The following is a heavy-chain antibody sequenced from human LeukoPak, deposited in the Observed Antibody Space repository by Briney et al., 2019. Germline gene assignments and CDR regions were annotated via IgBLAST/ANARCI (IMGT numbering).Heavy chain of an antibody. CDR2: INHSGST. D-gene: IGHD6-19*01. V-gene: IGHV4-34*01. J-gene: IGHJ4*02. Sequence: SETLSLTCAVYGGSFSGYYWSWIRQPPGKGLEWIGEINHSGSTNYNPSLKSRVTISVDTSKNQFSLKLSSVTAADTAVYYCARGPRVWQWLVKRRMGEVDYWGQGTLVTVSS. CDR3: ARGPRVWQWLVKRRMGEVDY. CDR1: GGSFSGYY.